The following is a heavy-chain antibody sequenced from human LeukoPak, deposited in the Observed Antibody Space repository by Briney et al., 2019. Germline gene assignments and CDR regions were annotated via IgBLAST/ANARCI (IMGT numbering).Heavy chain of an antibody. J-gene: IGHJ3*02. CDR1: GGSFSVYY. V-gene: IGHV4-34*01. CDR2: INHSGNT. Sequence: SETLSLTCAVYGGSFSVYYWSWIRQPPGKGLEWSGEINHSGNTNYNPSLKSRVTISVDTSKNQFSLKLSSVTAADTAVYYCARLYYDILTGYRKIDAFDIWGQGTMVTVSS. D-gene: IGHD3-9*01. CDR3: ARLYYDILTGYRKIDAFDI.